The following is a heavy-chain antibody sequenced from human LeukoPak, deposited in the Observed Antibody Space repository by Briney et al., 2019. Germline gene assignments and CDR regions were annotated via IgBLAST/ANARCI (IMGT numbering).Heavy chain of an antibody. V-gene: IGHV5-51*01. J-gene: IGHJ4*02. CDR1: GYTFSNYW. CDR3: ARSRDSRDDYYLI. D-gene: IGHD3-22*01. CDR2: IYPDDSDT. Sequence: GESLKISCEASGYTFSNYWIGWVGQMPGKGLEWMGIIYPDDSDTEYSPSFQGQVTISADKSISTAYLQWSSLRTLDTAMNDVARSRDSRDDYYLIWRRGTLITVSS.